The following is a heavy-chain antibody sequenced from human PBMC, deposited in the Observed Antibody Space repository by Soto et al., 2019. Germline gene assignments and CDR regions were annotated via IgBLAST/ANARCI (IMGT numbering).Heavy chain of an antibody. V-gene: IGHV4-34*01. D-gene: IGHD3-9*01. CDR2: IIQSGST. Sequence: SETLSLTCGVYGGSFSGYCWRWIRQAPGKGLEWIGVIIQSGSTNYNPSLESRTIRSSDTSKNQFSLTVNSVTAADTAVYCWARGLDYDILTGYNWLVSCGQGSLVTVSS. CDR1: GGSFSGYC. J-gene: IGHJ5*01. CDR3: ARGLDYDILTGYNWLVS.